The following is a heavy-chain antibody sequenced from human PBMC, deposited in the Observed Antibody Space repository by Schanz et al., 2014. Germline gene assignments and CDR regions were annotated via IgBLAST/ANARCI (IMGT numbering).Heavy chain of an antibody. J-gene: IGHJ3*02. CDR1: GFMFSSYG. CDR3: AKGRFGELSAFDI. Sequence: VQLVESGGGVVQPGRSLRLSCAASGFMFSSYGMHWVRQAPGKGLEWVSYVSRSTPDIYYADSVKGRFTMSRDNAKNSVFLQMNSLRAEDTAVYYCAKGRFGELSAFDIWGQGTMVTVSS. V-gene: IGHV3-21*04. CDR2: VSRSTPDI. D-gene: IGHD3-10*01.